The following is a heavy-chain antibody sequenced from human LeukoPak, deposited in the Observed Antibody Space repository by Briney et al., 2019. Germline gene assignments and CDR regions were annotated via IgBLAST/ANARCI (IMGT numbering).Heavy chain of an antibody. V-gene: IGHV4-61*01. CDR1: GGSFSSSSYY. D-gene: IGHD3-3*01. CDR3: ARQDYDFWSGYSVLQDYNWFDP. Sequence: SETLSLTCAVYGGSFSSSSYYWGWIRQPPGKGLEWIGYIYYSGSTNYNPSLKSRVTISVDTSKNQFSLKLSSVTAADTAVYYCARQDYDFWSGYSVLQDYNWFDPWGQGTLVTVSS. J-gene: IGHJ5*02. CDR2: IYYSGST.